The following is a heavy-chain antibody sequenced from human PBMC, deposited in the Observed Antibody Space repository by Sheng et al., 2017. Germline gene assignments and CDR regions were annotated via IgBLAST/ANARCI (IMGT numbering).Heavy chain of an antibody. CDR2: MYYSGST. V-gene: IGHV4-59*11. CDR1: GGSISSHY. Sequence: QVQLQESGPGLVKPSETLSLTCTVSGGSISSHYWSWIRQPPGRDWSGLGSMYYSGSTNYNPSLKSRVTISVDTSKNQFSLKLSSVTAADTAVYYCARGEVRYYMDVWGKGTTVTVSS. J-gene: IGHJ6*03. CDR3: ARGEVRYYMDV. D-gene: IGHD3-10*01.